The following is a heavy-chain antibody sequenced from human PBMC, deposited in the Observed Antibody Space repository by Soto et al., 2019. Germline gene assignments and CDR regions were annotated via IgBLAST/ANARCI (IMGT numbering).Heavy chain of an antibody. CDR3: AREASAVVSLDY. D-gene: IGHD2-15*01. Sequence: ASVKVSCKASGYIFTAYSMHWVRQAPGQGLEWLGWINPNSGDTIYAQKFQDRVTMTCDTSVSTAYLEPSSLSSDDTALYYCAREASAVVSLDYWGQGTLVTAPQ. CDR2: INPNSGDT. CDR1: GYIFTAYS. V-gene: IGHV1-2*02. J-gene: IGHJ4*02.